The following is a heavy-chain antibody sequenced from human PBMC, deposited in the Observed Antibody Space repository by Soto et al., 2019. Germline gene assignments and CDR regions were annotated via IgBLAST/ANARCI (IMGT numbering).Heavy chain of an antibody. CDR2: IWFDGSNQ. CDR1: GFTFSHYG. D-gene: IGHD3-10*01. V-gene: IGHV3-33*01. Sequence: QVQLVESGGGVVQPGRSLRLSCAASGFTFSHYGLHWVRQAPGKGLEWLAVIWFDGSNQYYADSVKGRFTISRDDSKNTVYLQMNSLRAEDTAVYYCAREGRVNYFGSGNSDSWGHGTLVTVSS. CDR3: AREGRVNYFGSGNSDS. J-gene: IGHJ5*01.